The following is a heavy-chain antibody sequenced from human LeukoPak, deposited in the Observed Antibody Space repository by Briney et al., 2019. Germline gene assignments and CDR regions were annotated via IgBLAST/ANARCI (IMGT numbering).Heavy chain of an antibody. D-gene: IGHD1-26*01. V-gene: IGHV3-33*06. Sequence: GRSLRLSCAASGFTFSSYGMHWVRQAPGKGLEWVAVIWYDGSNKYYADSVKGRFTISRDNSKNTLYLQMTSLRAEDTAIYYCAKDFRYSGSYSAYDAFDIWGQGTMVTVSS. CDR1: GFTFSSYG. J-gene: IGHJ3*02. CDR2: IWYDGSNK. CDR3: AKDFRYSGSYSAYDAFDI.